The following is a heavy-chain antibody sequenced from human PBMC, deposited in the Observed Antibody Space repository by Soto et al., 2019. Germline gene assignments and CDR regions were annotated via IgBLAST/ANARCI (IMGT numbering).Heavy chain of an antibody. J-gene: IGHJ4*02. Sequence: PGESLKISCKGSGYSFSSYWIGWVRQMSGKGLEWMGVVYPGDGDIRYSPSFQGQVTISADKSISTPYLQWSSLQASDSSMYYCVRGSRYYYESTCDSSVEPPEYWGQRTLVTLS. V-gene: IGHV5-51*01. CDR1: GYSFSSYW. D-gene: IGHD3-22*01. CDR3: VRGSRYYYESTCDSSVEPPEY. CDR2: VYPGDGDI.